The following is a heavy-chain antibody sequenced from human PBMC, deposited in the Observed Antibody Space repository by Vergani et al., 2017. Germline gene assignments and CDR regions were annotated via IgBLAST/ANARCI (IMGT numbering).Heavy chain of an antibody. CDR3: ARHISVVRPSSMIAFDY. Sequence: QMQLQESGPGLVKPSETLSLSCTVSGDSISTSSYAWGWIRQPPGKTLEWIGTVFYGGRTSYNPSLKSRVTLSLDTSKKQISLHLTSVTAADTAVYYCARHISVVRPSSMIAFDYWGQGTLVTVSS. CDR2: VFYGGRT. J-gene: IGHJ4*02. V-gene: IGHV4-39*01. CDR1: GDSISTSSYA. D-gene: IGHD2-21*01.